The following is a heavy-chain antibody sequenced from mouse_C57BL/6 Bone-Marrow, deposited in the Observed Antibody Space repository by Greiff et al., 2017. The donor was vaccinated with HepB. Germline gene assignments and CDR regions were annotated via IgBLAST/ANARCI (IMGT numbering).Heavy chain of an antibody. CDR1: GYTFTSYW. D-gene: IGHD6-1*01. V-gene: IGHV1-69*01. CDR2: IDPSDSYT. J-gene: IGHJ3*01. Sequence: QVQLQQPGAELVMPGASVKLSCKASGYTFTSYWMHWVKQRPGQGLEWIGEIDPSDSYTNYNQKFKGKSTLTVDKSSSTAYMELRSLTSEDSAVYYCARCSGYAWFAYWGQGTLVTVSA. CDR3: ARCSGYAWFAY.